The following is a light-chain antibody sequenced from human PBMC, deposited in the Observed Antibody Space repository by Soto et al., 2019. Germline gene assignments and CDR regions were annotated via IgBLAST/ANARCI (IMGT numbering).Light chain of an antibody. CDR2: EVN. CDR3: SSYAGSDFLV. V-gene: IGLV2-8*01. J-gene: IGLJ2*01. Sequence: QSVLTQPPSASGSPGQSVTISCTGTSSDIGRFNYVSWYQQHPDKAPKLLISEVNNRPSGIPDRFSGSKSGNTASLTVSGLRPEDEATYYCSSYAGSDFLVVGGGTQLTVL. CDR1: SSDIGRFNY.